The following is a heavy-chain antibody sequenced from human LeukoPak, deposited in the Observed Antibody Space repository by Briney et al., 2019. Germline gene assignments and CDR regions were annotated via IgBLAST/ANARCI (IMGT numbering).Heavy chain of an antibody. Sequence: SETLSLTCTVSGGSISSYYWSWIRQPPGKGLEWIGEINHSGSTNYNPSLKSRVTISVDTSKNQFSLKLSSVTAADTAVYYCARRGNIQYCSSTSCLFNDYWGQGTLVTVSS. D-gene: IGHD2-2*01. CDR2: INHSGST. CDR1: GGSISSYY. J-gene: IGHJ4*02. CDR3: ARRGNIQYCSSTSCLFNDY. V-gene: IGHV4-34*01.